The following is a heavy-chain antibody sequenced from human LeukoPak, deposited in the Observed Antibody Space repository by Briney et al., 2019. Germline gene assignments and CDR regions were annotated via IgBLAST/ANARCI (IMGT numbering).Heavy chain of an antibody. J-gene: IGHJ5*02. CDR1: GGSISSYH. V-gene: IGHV4-59*01. CDR2: IYYSGST. CDR3: ARDKGNYDGFDP. Sequence: SETLSLTCTVSGGSISSYHWSWIRQPPGKGLEWIGYIYYSGSTNYNPSLKSRATISVDTSKNQFSLKLSSVTAADTAVYYCARDKGNYDGFDPWGQGTLVTVSS. D-gene: IGHD1-7*01.